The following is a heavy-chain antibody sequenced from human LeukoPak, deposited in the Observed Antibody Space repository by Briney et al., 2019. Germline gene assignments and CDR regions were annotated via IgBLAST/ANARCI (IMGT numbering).Heavy chain of an antibody. D-gene: IGHD3-10*01. CDR2: IYSGGGT. V-gene: IGHV3-66*01. CDR3: AGGSGFRTFFGH. J-gene: IGHJ4*02. CDR1: GFTVSTNY. Sequence: PGGSLRLSCTVSGFTVSTNYMSWVRQAPGKGLEWVSVIYSGGGTYYADSVKGRFTISRDNSKNTLYLQMNSLRAEDTAVYYCAGGSGFRTFFGHWGQGTLVTVSS.